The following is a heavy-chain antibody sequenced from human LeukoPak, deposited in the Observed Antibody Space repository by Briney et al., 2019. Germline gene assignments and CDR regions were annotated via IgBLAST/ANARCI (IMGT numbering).Heavy chain of an antibody. D-gene: IGHD4-17*01. CDR1: GFTFSRYW. CDR2: INSDGSST. J-gene: IGHJ4*02. Sequence: PGGSLRLSCAASGFTFSRYWMHWVRQAPGKGLVWVSRINSDGSSTSYADSVKGRFTISRDNAKNTLYLQMNSLRAEDTAVYYCATGMTTVTTFYFDYWGQGTLVTVSS. CDR3: ATGMTTVTTFYFDY. V-gene: IGHV3-74*01.